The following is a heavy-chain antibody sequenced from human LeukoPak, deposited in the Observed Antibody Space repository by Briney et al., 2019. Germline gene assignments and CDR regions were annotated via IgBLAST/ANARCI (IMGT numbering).Heavy chain of an antibody. CDR1: GGTFSSYT. V-gene: IGHV1-69*02. J-gene: IGHJ4*02. CDR3: ARSSGSYYVDY. D-gene: IGHD1-26*01. CDR2: IIPILGIA. Sequence: SVKVSCKASGGTFSSYTISWVRQAPGQGLEWMGRIIPILGIANYAQKFQGRVTITADKSTSTAYMELSSLRSEDTAVYYCARSSGSYYVDYWGQGTLVTVSS.